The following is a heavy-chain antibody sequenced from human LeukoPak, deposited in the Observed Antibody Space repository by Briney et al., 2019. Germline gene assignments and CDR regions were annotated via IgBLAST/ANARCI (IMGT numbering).Heavy chain of an antibody. V-gene: IGHV4-39*07. CDR3: ARGDFWSGYYDY. CDR2: IYYSGST. CDR1: GGSIYTSSYY. J-gene: IGHJ4*02. D-gene: IGHD3-3*01. Sequence: SETLSLTCSVSGGSIYTSSYYWVWIRQPPGKGLEWIGSIYYSGSTYYNPSLKSRVTISVDTSKNQFSLKLSSVTAADTAVYYCARGDFWSGYYDYWGQGTLVTVSS.